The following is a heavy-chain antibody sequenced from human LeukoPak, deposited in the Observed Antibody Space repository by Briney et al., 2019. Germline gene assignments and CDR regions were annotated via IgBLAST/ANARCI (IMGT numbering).Heavy chain of an antibody. J-gene: IGHJ6*03. D-gene: IGHD6-13*01. CDR2: INWNGGST. CDR1: GFTFDDYG. CDR3: ARGDRYSSSWYSGYYYYYYYMDV. V-gene: IGHV3-20*04. Sequence: GGSLRLSCAASGFTFDDYGMSWVRQAPGKGLEWGSGINWNGGSTGYADSVKGRFTISRDNAKNSLYLQMNSLRAEDTALYYCARGDRYSSSWYSGYYYYYYYMDVWGKGTTVTVSS.